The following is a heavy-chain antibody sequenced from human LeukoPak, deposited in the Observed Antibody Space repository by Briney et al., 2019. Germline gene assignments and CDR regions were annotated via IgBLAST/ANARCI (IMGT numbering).Heavy chain of an antibody. J-gene: IGHJ4*02. CDR2: MNPKSGNT. V-gene: IGHV1-8*03. Sequence: GASVKVSCKASGYTFTSYGINWVRQVTGQGLEWMGWMNPKSGNTGYAQKFQGRVTITRNTSISTAYMEVSSLRYEDTAVYYCARWGLGGYDSSGYLSYWGQGTLVTVSS. CDR3: ARWGLGGYDSSGYLSY. CDR1: GYTFTSYG. D-gene: IGHD3-22*01.